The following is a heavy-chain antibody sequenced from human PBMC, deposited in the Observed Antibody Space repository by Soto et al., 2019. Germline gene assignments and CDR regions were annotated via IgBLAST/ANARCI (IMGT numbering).Heavy chain of an antibody. D-gene: IGHD6-13*01. Sequence: QVQLQESGPRLVKPSETVSLTCSVSGVPISSTSYFWAWIRQPPGKGLEWIGSTYLDGRISYNPSLESRLTISVDASTIPFSLTMTSVPASDTALYYCARRGYGLDVWGQGTTVKVSS. V-gene: IGHV4-39*01. J-gene: IGHJ6*02. CDR3: ARRGYGLDV. CDR1: GVPISSTSYF. CDR2: TYLDGRI.